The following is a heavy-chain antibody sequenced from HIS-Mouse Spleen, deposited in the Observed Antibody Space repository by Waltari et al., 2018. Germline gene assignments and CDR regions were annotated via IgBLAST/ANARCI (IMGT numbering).Heavy chain of an antibody. Sequence: EVQLVESGGGLVKPGGYLRISCAAAGFACSTAGMNRVRQAPGKGLGWVGRIKRKTDGGTTDYAAPVKGRFTISRDDSKNTLYLQMNSLKTEDTAVYYCTFKAHWGQGTLVTVSS. CDR2: IKRKTDGGTT. J-gene: IGHJ4*02. CDR1: GFACSTAG. CDR3: TFKAH. V-gene: IGHV3-15*01.